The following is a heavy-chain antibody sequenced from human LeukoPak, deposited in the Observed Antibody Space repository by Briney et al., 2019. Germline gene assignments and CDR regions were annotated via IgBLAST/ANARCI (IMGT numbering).Heavy chain of an antibody. CDR2: IWYDGSLK. CDR1: AFTFNTYG. V-gene: IGHV3-33*06. D-gene: IGHD3-22*01. J-gene: IGHJ6*02. CDR3: AKDQVPFDSRYGMDV. Sequence: GRSLRLSCAASAFTFNTYGMHWVRQAPGKGLEWVAIIWYDGSLKYYSDSVKGRFAISRDNSKNTLYLQMNSLRAEDTATYYCAKDQVPFDSRYGMDVWGQGTTVTVSS.